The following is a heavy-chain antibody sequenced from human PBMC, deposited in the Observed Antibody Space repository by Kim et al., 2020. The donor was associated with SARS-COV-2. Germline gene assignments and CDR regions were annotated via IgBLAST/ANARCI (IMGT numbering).Heavy chain of an antibody. CDR2: VNAANDQT. D-gene: IGHD4-4*01. CDR3: ARDLNPTVYDH. V-gene: IGHV1-3*01. J-gene: IGHJ5*02. CDR1: GYTFKTYP. Sequence: ASVKVSCKASGYTFKTYPIHWLRQAPGQRLEWMGWVNAANDQTMYSQKFQGRVTISRDTSANTAYMELNSLTTEDTTFYYCARDLNPTVYDHWGQGILVT.